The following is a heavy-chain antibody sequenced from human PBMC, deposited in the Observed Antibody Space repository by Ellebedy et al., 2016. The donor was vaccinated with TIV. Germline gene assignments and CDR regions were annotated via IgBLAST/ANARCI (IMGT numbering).Heavy chain of an antibody. D-gene: IGHD3-10*01. V-gene: IGHV3-49*03. Sequence: GESLKISCTASGFTLGDYVLSWFRPDPGTGLEWVRYIRVRSYGATTEYAASVRDRFTFSRDDSRNIAYLQMNSLKPEDTAMYYCSRGLRISGDTFYLWGQGTLVTVSS. CDR1: GFTLGDYV. CDR3: SRGLRISGDTFYL. J-gene: IGHJ3*01. CDR2: IRVRSYGATT.